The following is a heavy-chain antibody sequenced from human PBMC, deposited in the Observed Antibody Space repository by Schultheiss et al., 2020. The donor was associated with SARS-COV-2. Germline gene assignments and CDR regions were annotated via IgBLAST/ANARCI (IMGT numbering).Heavy chain of an antibody. CDR3: AKGDIVVVPAAITDAFDI. CDR2: INHSGST. CDR1: GGSISSYY. V-gene: IGHV4-59*04. J-gene: IGHJ3*02. D-gene: IGHD2-2*02. Sequence: SETLSLTCTVSGGSISSYYWSWIRQPPGKGLEWIGEINHSGSTYYNPSLKSRVTISVDTSKNQFSLKLSSVTAADTAVYYCAKGDIVVVPAAITDAFDIWGQGTMVTVSS.